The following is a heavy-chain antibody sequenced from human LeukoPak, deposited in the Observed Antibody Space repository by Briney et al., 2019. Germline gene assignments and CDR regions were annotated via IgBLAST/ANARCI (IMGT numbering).Heavy chain of an antibody. CDR1: GFTFSSYS. V-gene: IGHV3-21*01. CDR2: ITSSSNYI. CDR3: ARDVEAMAAAGGGVDY. Sequence: GGSLRLSCAASGFTFSSYSMNWVRQAPGKGLEWVSSITSSSNYIYYADSVKGRFTISSDNAKNSLYLQMNSLRAEDTAVYYCARDVEAMAAAGGGVDYWGQGTLVTVSS. D-gene: IGHD6-13*01. J-gene: IGHJ4*02.